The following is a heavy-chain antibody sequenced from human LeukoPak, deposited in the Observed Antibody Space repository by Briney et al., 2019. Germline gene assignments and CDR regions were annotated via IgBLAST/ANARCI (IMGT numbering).Heavy chain of an antibody. CDR1: GFTFSSYS. Sequence: GGSLRLSCAASGFTFSSYSMNWVRQAPGEGLEWVSSISRSATQKYYADSVKGRFTISRDNAKNSLHLQMNSLRVEDTALYYCTRVQDSDYVIDYWGQGTLVTVSP. D-gene: IGHD5-12*01. J-gene: IGHJ4*02. CDR3: TRVQDSDYVIDY. CDR2: ISRSATQK. V-gene: IGHV3-21*01.